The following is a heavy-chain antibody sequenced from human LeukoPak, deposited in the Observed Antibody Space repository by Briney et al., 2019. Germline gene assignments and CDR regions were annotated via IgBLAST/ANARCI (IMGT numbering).Heavy chain of an antibody. CDR1: GYTFTSYY. D-gene: IGHD6-13*01. J-gene: IGHJ5*02. CDR3: ARDSVRAAAGTRRYNWFDP. Sequence: GASVKVSRKASGYTFTSYYMHWVRQAPGQGLEWMGIINPSGGSTSYAQKFQGRVTMTRDMSTSTVYMELSSLRSEDTAVYYCARDSVRAAAGTRRYNWFDPWGQGTLVTVSS. V-gene: IGHV1-46*01. CDR2: INPSGGST.